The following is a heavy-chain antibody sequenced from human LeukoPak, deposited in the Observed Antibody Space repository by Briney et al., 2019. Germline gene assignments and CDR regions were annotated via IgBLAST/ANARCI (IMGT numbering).Heavy chain of an antibody. D-gene: IGHD3-9*01. CDR2: IIPIFGTA. J-gene: IGHJ5*02. CDR1: GGTFSSYA. V-gene: IGHV1-69*01. CDR3: ARVSERYFDWLSPFDP. Sequence: GASVKVSCKASGGTFSSYAISWVRQAPGQGLEWMGGIIPIFGTANYAQKFQGRVTITADESTSTAYMELSSLRSEDTAVYYCARVSERYFDWLSPFDPRGQGTLVTVSS.